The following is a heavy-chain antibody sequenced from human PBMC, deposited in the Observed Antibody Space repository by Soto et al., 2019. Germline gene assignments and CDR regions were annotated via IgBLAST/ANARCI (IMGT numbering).Heavy chain of an antibody. CDR1: GFTFSSYA. J-gene: IGHJ4*02. CDR2: ISHDGINK. Sequence: QVLLVDSGGGVVHPGRSLRLSCAASGFTFSSYAMNWVRQAPGKGLEWVALISHDGINKYYADSVRGRFTISRDSSTNTLYLQMNSLRAADTAVYYCGRCTSTSCHLGSDYWGQGTLVTVSS. CDR3: GRCTSTSCHLGSDY. D-gene: IGHD2-2*01. V-gene: IGHV3-30-3*01.